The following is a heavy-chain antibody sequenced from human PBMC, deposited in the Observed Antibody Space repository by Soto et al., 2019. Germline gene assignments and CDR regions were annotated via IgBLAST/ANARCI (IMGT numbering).Heavy chain of an antibody. Sequence: GGSLRLSCEASGFTFKIYGMNWVRQAPGKGLEWVSYISSTGSPMYYAESVKGRFTISRDNAKNSLFLQMNSLRGEDTAIYFCARATRRSTLVRGVTTALDYWGRGALVTVSS. CDR3: ARATRRSTLVRGVTTALDY. CDR2: ISSTGSPM. D-gene: IGHD3-10*01. V-gene: IGHV3-21*01. J-gene: IGHJ4*02. CDR1: GFTFKIYG.